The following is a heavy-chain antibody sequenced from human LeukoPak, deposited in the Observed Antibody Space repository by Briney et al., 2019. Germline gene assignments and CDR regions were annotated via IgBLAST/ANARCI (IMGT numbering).Heavy chain of an antibody. CDR1: GASISSYY. CDR3: ARVNSSSSAFDY. CDR2: IYYSGST. Sequence: SETLSLTCTVSGASISSYYWSWIRQPPGKGLEWIGYIYYSGSTNYNPSLKGRVTISVDTSKNQFSLKLSSVTAADTAVYYCARVNSSSSAFDYWGQGTLVTVSS. V-gene: IGHV4-59*01. J-gene: IGHJ4*02. D-gene: IGHD6-6*01.